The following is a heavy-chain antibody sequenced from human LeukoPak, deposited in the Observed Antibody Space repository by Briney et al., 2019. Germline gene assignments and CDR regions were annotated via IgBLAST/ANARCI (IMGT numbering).Heavy chain of an antibody. J-gene: IGHJ4*02. D-gene: IGHD6-6*01. CDR3: AREPARRGFDY. V-gene: IGHV1-46*01. CDR2: INPSGGST. CDR1: GYTFTSYY. Sequence: ASVKVSCKASGYTFTSYYMHWVRQAPGQGLEWMGIINPSGGSTSYAQKFQGRVTMTRDMSTSTVYMELSSLRSEDTAVYYCAREPARRGFDYWDQGTLVTVSS.